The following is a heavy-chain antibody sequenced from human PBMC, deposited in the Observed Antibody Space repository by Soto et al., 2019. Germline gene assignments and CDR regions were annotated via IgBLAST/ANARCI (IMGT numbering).Heavy chain of an antibody. D-gene: IGHD6-13*01. CDR2: ISYDGSNK. CDR3: AREGLAAAPDY. Sequence: QVQLVESGGGVVQPGRSLRLSCAASGFTFSSYAMHWVRQAPGKGLEWVAVISYDGSNKYYADSVKGRFTISRDNSKNTLYLQMNSLRAEDTAVYYCAREGLAAAPDYWGLGTLVTVSS. CDR1: GFTFSSYA. J-gene: IGHJ4*02. V-gene: IGHV3-30-3*01.